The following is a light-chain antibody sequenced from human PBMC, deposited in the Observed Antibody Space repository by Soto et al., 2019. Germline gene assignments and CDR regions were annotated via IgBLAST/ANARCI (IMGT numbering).Light chain of an antibody. CDR1: QSLLHSNGYNY. Sequence: DIVITQSPLSLPVTPGEPASISCRSSQSLLHSNGYNYLDWYLQKPGQSPQLLIYLGSNRASGVPDRFSGSGSGTDLTLKISRVEAADVGVYYGMQALQTPPTFGQGTKVEIK. V-gene: IGKV2-28*01. CDR2: LGS. J-gene: IGKJ1*01. CDR3: MQALQTPPT.